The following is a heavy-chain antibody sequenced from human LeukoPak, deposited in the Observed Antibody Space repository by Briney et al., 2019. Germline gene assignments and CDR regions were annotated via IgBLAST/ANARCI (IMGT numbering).Heavy chain of an antibody. J-gene: IGHJ4*02. V-gene: IGHV4-4*07. D-gene: IGHD6-13*01. CDR1: GGSISSYY. Sequence: SETLSLTCTVSGGSISSYYWSWIRQPAGKGLEWIGHIYTSESTNYNPSFKSRVTMSVDMSKNQFSLRLSSVTPEDTAVYYCAGSHNSTWYPDCWGQGTLVTVSS. CDR2: IYTSEST. CDR3: AGSHNSTWYPDC.